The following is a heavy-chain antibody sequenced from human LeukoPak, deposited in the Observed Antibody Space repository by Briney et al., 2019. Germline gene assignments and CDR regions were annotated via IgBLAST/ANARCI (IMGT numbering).Heavy chain of an antibody. Sequence: SVKVSCKASGGTFSSYAISWVRQAPGQGLERMGGIIPIFGTANYAQKFQGRVTITTDESTSTAYMELSSLRSEDTAVYYCARAFGWARYYYYMDVWGKGTTATVSS. V-gene: IGHV1-69*05. D-gene: IGHD3-16*01. CDR2: IIPIFGTA. CDR1: GGTFSSYA. CDR3: ARAFGWARYYYYMDV. J-gene: IGHJ6*03.